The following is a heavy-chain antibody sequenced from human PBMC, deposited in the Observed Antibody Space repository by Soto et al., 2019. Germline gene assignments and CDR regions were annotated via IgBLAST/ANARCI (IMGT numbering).Heavy chain of an antibody. V-gene: IGHV4-4*02. CDR2: IHNRGNT. Sequence: QVRLQESGPGLVKPSETLSLTCVVSGDSFSSPNWWAWVRQPPGKGLEWIGQIHNRGNTNFNPSLQSRVTMSIDKPKNQFSLRLTSMTAADTAVYYCVRDSVTKRLDSWGQGTLVTVSS. CDR1: GDSFSSPNW. CDR3: VRDSVTKRLDS. J-gene: IGHJ5*01. D-gene: IGHD4-17*01.